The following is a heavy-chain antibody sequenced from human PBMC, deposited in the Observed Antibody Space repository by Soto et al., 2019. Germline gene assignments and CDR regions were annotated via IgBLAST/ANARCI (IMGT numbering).Heavy chain of an antibody. D-gene: IGHD5-12*01. J-gene: IGHJ6*02. CDR1: GFTFSSYG. CDR3: AKSRVGDYMLDCGMDV. Sequence: GGSLRLSCAASGFTFSSYGMHWVRQAPGKGLEWVAVISYDGSNKYYADSVKGRFTISRDNSKNTLYLQMNSLRAEDTAVYYCAKSRVGDYMLDCGMDVWGQGTTVTVSS. CDR2: ISYDGSNK. V-gene: IGHV3-30*18.